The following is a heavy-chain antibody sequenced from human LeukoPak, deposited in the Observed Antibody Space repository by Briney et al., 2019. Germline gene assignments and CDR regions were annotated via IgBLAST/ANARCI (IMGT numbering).Heavy chain of an antibody. CDR2: IYYSGST. V-gene: IGHV4-31*03. D-gene: IGHD3-10*01. J-gene: IGHJ4*02. CDR3: ARSSSLLWFGELYYFDY. Sequence: SETLSLTCTVSGGSISSGGYYWSWIRQHPGKGLEWIGYIYYSGSTYYNPSLKSRVTISVDTSKNQFSLKLSSVTAADTAVYYCARSSSLLWFGELYYFDYWGQGTLVTVSS. CDR1: GGSISSGGYY.